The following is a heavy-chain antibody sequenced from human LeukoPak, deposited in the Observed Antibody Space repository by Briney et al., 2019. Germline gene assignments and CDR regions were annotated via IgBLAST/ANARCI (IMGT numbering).Heavy chain of an antibody. CDR1: GYTFTDCY. Sequence: EASVKISCKVSGYTFTDCYMHWVQQAPGKGLEWMGLVDPEDGKTIYAEKFQGRVTITADTSTDTAYMELSSLRSEDTAVYYCATASVYCSSTSCYGGFDPWGQVSLVTVSS. J-gene: IGHJ5*02. V-gene: IGHV1-69-2*01. CDR2: VDPEDGKT. CDR3: ATASVYCSSTSCYGGFDP. D-gene: IGHD2-2*01.